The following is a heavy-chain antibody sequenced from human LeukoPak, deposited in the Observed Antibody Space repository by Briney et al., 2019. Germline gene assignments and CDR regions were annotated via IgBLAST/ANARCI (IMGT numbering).Heavy chain of an antibody. J-gene: IGHJ5*02. D-gene: IGHD6-6*01. CDR1: GGSISSSGSY. Sequence: SETLSLTCTVSGGSISSSGSYWVWIRQPPGKGLEWIGSVYYSGNTYNPSLKSRVTISVDTSKNQVSLNLTSVNAADTAIYYCARVVAVRREDLNWFDPWGQGTLVTVSS. CDR2: VYYSGNT. CDR3: ARVVAVRREDLNWFDP. V-gene: IGHV4-39*07.